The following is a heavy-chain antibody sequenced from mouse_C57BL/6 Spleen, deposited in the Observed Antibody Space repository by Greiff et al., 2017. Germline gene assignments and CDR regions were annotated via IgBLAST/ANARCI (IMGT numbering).Heavy chain of an antibody. CDR3: ARSSGSQGLYAMDY. J-gene: IGHJ4*01. CDR2: MYPGDGDT. CDR1: GYAFSSYW. D-gene: IGHD3-2*02. Sequence: VKLQESGAELVKPGASVKISCKASGYAFSSYWMNWVKQRPGKGLEWIGQMYPGDGDTNYNGKFKGKATLTADKSSSTAYMQLSSLTSEDSAVYFCARSSGSQGLYAMDYWGQGTSVTVSS. V-gene: IGHV1-80*01.